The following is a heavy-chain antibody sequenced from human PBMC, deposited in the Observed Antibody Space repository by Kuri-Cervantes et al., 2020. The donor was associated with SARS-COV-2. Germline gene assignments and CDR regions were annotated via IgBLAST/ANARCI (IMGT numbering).Heavy chain of an antibody. D-gene: IGHD2-2*02. CDR3: AKDGQYQLLYKSGLAY. CDR2: IYSGGST. CDR1: GFTVSSNY. Sequence: GESLKISCAASGFTVSSNYMSWVRQAPGKGLEWVSVIYSGGSTYYADSVKGRFTISRDNPKNTLYLQMNSLRAEDTAVYYCAKDGQYQLLYKSGLAYWGQGTLVTVSS. J-gene: IGHJ4*02. V-gene: IGHV3-53*05.